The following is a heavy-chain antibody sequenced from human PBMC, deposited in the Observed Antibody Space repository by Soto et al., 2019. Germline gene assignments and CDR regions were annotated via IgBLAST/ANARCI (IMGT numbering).Heavy chain of an antibody. CDR2: INHSGST. CDR1: GGSFSGYY. CDR3: ARGHSLRFLGYYYGMDV. D-gene: IGHD3-3*01. Sequence: QVQLQQWGAGLLKPSETLSLTCAVYGGSFSGYYWSWIRQPPGKGLEWIGEINHSGSTNYNPSLKSRVTISVGTSKDQFSLKLSSVTAADTAVYYCARGHSLRFLGYYYGMDVWGQGTTVTVSS. J-gene: IGHJ6*02. V-gene: IGHV4-34*01.